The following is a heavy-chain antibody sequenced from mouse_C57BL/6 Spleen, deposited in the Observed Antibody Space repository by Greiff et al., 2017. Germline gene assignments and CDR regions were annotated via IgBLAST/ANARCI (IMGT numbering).Heavy chain of an antibody. J-gene: IGHJ1*03. CDR1: GYTFTDYE. D-gene: IGHD1-3*01. CDR2: IDPETGGT. CDR3: TNSYWYFDV. Sequence: VKLQESGAELVRPGASVTLSCKASGYTFTDYEMHWVKQTPVHGLEWIGAIDPETGGTAYNQKFKGKAILTADKSSSTAYMELRSLTSEDSAVYYCTNSYWYFDVWGTGTTVTVSS. V-gene: IGHV1-15*01.